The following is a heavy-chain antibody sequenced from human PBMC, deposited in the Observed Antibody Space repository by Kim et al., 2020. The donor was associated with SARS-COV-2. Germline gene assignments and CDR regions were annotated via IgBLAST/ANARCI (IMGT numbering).Heavy chain of an antibody. D-gene: IGHD3-10*01. J-gene: IGHJ6*02. V-gene: IGHV3-21*01. CDR3: ARWSVNYYGSGSYGPEGPYYYGMDV. Sequence: GGSLRLSCAASGFTFSSYSMNWVRQAPGKGLEWVSSISSSSSYIYYADSVKGRFTISRDNAKNSLYLQMNSLRAEDTAVYYCARWSVNYYGSGSYGPEGPYYYGMDVWGQGTTVTVSS. CDR2: ISSSSSYI. CDR1: GFTFSSYS.